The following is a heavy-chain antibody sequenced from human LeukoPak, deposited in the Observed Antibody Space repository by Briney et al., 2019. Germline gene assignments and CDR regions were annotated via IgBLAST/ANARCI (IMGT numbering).Heavy chain of an antibody. J-gene: IGHJ4*02. Sequence: GGSLRLSCAAAGFTFSRYGMHWVRQAPGKGREWVAVICYYGSNKYYAHSVQGRFTISRDNSKTPLYLQMNSLRAEDTAVYYCAKDLYSGSYTSDYWGRGTLVTVSS. CDR3: AKDLYSGSYTSDY. D-gene: IGHD1-26*01. V-gene: IGHV3-33*06. CDR2: ICYYGSNK. CDR1: GFTFSRYG.